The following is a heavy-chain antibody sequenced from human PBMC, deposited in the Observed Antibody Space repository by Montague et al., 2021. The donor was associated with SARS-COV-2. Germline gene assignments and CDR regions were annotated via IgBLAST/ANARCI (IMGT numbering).Heavy chain of an antibody. Sequence: PALVKPTQTLTLTCTFSGFSLTTSGVSVNRIRQPPGKALEWLALIYWDDDKRYSSSLGSRLTITKGTSKNQVVLTMTNMDPVDTATYFCTHYRPSTGGTWGQGALVTVSS. D-gene: IGHD3-16*01. CDR3: THYRPSTGGT. J-gene: IGHJ5*02. CDR1: GFSLTTSGVS. V-gene: IGHV2-5*02. CDR2: IYWDDDK.